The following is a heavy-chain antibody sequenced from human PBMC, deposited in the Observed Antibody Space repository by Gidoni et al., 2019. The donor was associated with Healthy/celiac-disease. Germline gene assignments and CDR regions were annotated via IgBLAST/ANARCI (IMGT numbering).Heavy chain of an antibody. CDR3: AKTGYGFEF. CDR1: GFTFRTYW. D-gene: IGHD5-12*01. Sequence: DVQLVAGRGGLGQPGHYHSRYCSPSGFTFRTYWMSWVRQAPGKGLEWVASIKEDGSQNRFVDSVKVRFTISRDNAKSSVFLQMSGLGAEDMATYYCAKTGYGFEFGGQGTLVTGSS. CDR2: IKEDGSQN. J-gene: IGHJ4*02. V-gene: IGHV3-7*03.